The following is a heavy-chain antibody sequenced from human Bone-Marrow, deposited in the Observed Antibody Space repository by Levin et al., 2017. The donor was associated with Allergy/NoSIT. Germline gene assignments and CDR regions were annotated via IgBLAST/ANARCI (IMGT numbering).Heavy chain of an antibody. CDR1: GGTFSSYA. D-gene: IGHD2-15*01. V-gene: IGHV1-69*01. Sequence: SGGSLRLSCKASGGTFSSYAISWVRQAPGQGLEWMGGIIPIFGTANYAQKFQGRVTITADESTSTAYMELSSLRSEDTAVYYCARDRGSCPPRCSYWGQGTLVTVSS. CDR2: IIPIFGTA. CDR3: ARDRGSCPPRCSY. J-gene: IGHJ4*02.